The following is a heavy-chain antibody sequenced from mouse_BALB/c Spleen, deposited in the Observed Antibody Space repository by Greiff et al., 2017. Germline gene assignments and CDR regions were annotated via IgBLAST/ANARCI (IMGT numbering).Heavy chain of an antibody. D-gene: IGHD2-4*01. Sequence: QVQLQQSGPGLVQPSQSLSITCTVSGFSLTSYGVHWVRQSPGKGLEWLGVIWSGGSTDYNAAFISRLSISKDNSKSQVFFKMNSLQANDTAIYYCARNWGFMITFYYAMDYWGQGTSVTVSS. CDR3: ARNWGFMITFYYAMDY. CDR2: IWSGGST. CDR1: GFSLTSYG. V-gene: IGHV2-2*02. J-gene: IGHJ4*01.